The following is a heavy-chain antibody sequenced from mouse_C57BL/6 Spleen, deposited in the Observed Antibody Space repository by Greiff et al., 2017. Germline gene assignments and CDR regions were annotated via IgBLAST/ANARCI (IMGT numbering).Heavy chain of an antibody. V-gene: IGHV1-53*01. Sequence: VQLQQPGTELVKPGASVKLSCKASGYTFTSYWMHWVKQRPGQGLEWIGNINPSNGGTNYNEKFKSKATLTVDKSSSTAYMQLSSLTSEDSAVYYCARGDYGSSDWYFDVGGTGTTVTVSS. CDR2: INPSNGGT. CDR1: GYTFTSYW. CDR3: ARGDYGSSDWYFDV. D-gene: IGHD1-1*01. J-gene: IGHJ1*03.